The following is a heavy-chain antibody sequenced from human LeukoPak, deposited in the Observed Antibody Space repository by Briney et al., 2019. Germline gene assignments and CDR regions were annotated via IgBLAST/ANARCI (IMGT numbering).Heavy chain of an antibody. CDR3: ARDPNGKFDP. CDR2: ISSTGTYI. V-gene: IGHV3-21*01. J-gene: IGHJ5*02. CDR1: GFTFTSYS. D-gene: IGHD1-1*01. Sequence: GGSLRLSCAASGFTFTSYSINWVRQAPGKELEWVSSISSTGTYIYYADSVKGRFTISRDNAKNTLYLQMNSLRAEDTAVYYCARDPNGKFDPWGQGTLVTVSS.